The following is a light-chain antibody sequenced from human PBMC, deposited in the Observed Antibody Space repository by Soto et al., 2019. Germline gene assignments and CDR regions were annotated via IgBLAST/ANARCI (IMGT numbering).Light chain of an antibody. CDR1: SSDVGAYNY. CDR3: SSYTSSSTWL. V-gene: IGLV2-14*01. Sequence: QSVLTQPASVSGSLGQSITISCTGTSSDVGAYNYVSWYQQHPGKAPKFMIYEVSLRPSGVSNRFSGSKSGNTASLTISGLQAEDEADYYCSSYTSSSTWLFGGGTKVTVL. CDR2: EVS. J-gene: IGLJ3*02.